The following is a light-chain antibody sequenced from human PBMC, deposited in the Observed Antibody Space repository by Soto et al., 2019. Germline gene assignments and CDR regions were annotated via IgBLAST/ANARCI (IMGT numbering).Light chain of an antibody. J-gene: IGKJ4*01. CDR2: DAS. V-gene: IGKV3-11*01. CDR3: QQHSTLPPLT. CDR1: QSINTS. Sequence: EIVLTQSPATLCLSPGDTATLSCRASQSINTSLAWYQHKSGQAPRLVMSDASRRATGIPVRFSGSGSGTDFTLTISTLEPEDFGVYYCQQHSTLPPLTFGGGTRVEIK.